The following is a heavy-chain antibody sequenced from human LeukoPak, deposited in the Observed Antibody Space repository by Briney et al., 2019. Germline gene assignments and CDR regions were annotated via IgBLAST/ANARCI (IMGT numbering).Heavy chain of an antibody. D-gene: IGHD2-2*01. CDR3: ARDREVRKWFDP. CDR1: GITFSRFW. CDR2: IKEDGSEK. J-gene: IGHJ5*02. V-gene: IGHV3-7*05. Sequence: PGGSLRLSCAASGITFSRFWMSWVRQAPGKGLEWVANIKEDGSEKYYVDSVKGRFTIPRDNAKNSLYLQMNSLRAEDTAVYYCARDREVRKWFDPWGQGTLVTVSS.